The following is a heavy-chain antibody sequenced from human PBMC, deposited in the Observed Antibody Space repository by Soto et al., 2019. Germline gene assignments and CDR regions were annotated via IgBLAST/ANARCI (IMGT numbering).Heavy chain of an antibody. CDR1: GYTFTSYA. Sequence: GASGKVSCKASGYTFTSYAMHWVRQAPGQRLEWMGWINAGNGNTKYSQKFQGRVTITRDTSASTAYMELSSLRSEDTAVYYCAREGLDSSGYYPNDAFDIWGQGTMVTVSS. V-gene: IGHV1-3*01. CDR2: INAGNGNT. J-gene: IGHJ3*02. D-gene: IGHD3-22*01. CDR3: AREGLDSSGYYPNDAFDI.